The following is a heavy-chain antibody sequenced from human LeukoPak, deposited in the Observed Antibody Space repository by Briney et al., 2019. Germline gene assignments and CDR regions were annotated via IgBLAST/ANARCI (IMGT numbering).Heavy chain of an antibody. D-gene: IGHD3-10*01. CDR2: ITASGGNT. CDR1: GFTFSNYG. V-gene: IGHV3-23*01. CDR3: AKWAVITMVRGVKDGMDV. Sequence: GGSLRLSCVASGFTFSNYGMSWVRQAPGKGLEWVSAITASGGNTEYADSVKGRFTISRDNSKNTLYLQMNSLRAEDTAVYYCAKWAVITMVRGVKDGMDVWGQGTTVTVSS. J-gene: IGHJ6*02.